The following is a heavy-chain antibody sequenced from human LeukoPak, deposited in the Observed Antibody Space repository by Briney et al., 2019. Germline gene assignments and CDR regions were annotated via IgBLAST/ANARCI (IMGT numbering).Heavy chain of an antibody. CDR2: IWYDGSNK. V-gene: IGHV3-30*02. CDR1: GFTFSSYG. Sequence: GGSLRLSCAASGFTFSSYGMHWVRQAPGKGLEWVAVIWYDGSNKYYADSVKGRFTISRDNSKNTLYLQMNSLRAEDTAVYYCAKLYIVATKPFDYWGQGTLVTVSS. CDR3: AKLYIVATKPFDY. J-gene: IGHJ4*02. D-gene: IGHD5-12*01.